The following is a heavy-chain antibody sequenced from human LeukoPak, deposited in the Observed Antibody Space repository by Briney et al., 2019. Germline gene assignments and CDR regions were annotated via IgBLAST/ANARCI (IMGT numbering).Heavy chain of an antibody. V-gene: IGHV4-39*01. Sequence: SETLSLTCTVSGGSVRGSDYYWGWIRQPPGKGLEWIGSMYYSGSTYYNPSLKSRVTISVDTSKNQFSLKLSSVTAADTAVYYCSYRGYYFDYWGQGTLVTVSS. CDR1: GGSVRGSDYY. J-gene: IGHJ4*02. CDR3: SYRGYYFDY. CDR2: MYYSGST. D-gene: IGHD1-14*01.